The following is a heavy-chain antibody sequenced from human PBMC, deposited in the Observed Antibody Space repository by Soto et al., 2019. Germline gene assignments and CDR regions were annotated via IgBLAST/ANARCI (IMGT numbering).Heavy chain of an antibody. CDR3: GTHQWGGAFDI. CDR1: GFTLSTYW. D-gene: IGHD3-10*01. V-gene: IGHV3-7*01. CDR2: IRPDGNEI. J-gene: IGHJ3*02. Sequence: GSLRLSCVASGFTLSTYWMAWVRQTPGKGLEFVTNIRPDGNEINYVDSVKGRFTISRDNAKNSLFLQMNSLIHDDTAVYYCGTHQWGGAFDIGGQGTTVTVSS.